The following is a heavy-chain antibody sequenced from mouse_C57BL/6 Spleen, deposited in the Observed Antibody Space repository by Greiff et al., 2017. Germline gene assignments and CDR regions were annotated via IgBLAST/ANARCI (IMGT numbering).Heavy chain of an antibody. D-gene: IGHD1-1*01. CDR3: ARVLRRYFDV. Sequence: VQLQQSGPELVKPGASVKISCKASGYTFTDYYMNWVKQSHGKSLEWIGDINPNNGGTSYNQKFKGKATLTVDKSSSTAYMVLRSLPSEDSAVYYCARVLRRYFDVWGTGTTVTVSS. J-gene: IGHJ1*03. CDR1: GYTFTDYY. V-gene: IGHV1-26*01. CDR2: INPNNGGT.